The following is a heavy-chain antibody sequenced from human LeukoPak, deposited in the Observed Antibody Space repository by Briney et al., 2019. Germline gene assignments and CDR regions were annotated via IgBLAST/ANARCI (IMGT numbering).Heavy chain of an antibody. CDR2: ISGSGGST. CDR1: GFTFSSYA. D-gene: IGHD3-10*01. V-gene: IGHV3-23*01. Sequence: PGGSLRLSCAASGFTFSSYAMSWVRQAPGKELEWVSAISGSGGSTYYADSVKGRFTISRDNSKNTLYLQMNSLRAEDTAVYYCAKSFRGGYYYYYGMDVWGQGTTVTVSS. J-gene: IGHJ6*02. CDR3: AKSFRGGYYYYYGMDV.